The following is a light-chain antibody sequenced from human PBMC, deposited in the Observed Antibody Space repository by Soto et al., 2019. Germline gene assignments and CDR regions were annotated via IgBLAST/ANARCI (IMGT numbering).Light chain of an antibody. CDR1: QGISSY. CDR3: RQLNSYTPWT. Sequence: IQLTQSPSSLSASVGDRVTITCRASQGISSYLAWYQQKPGKAPKLLIYAASTLQSGVPSRFIGSRAGTNFSLTISSLQPEDVATYYCRQLNSYTPWTFGQGTKVEIK. J-gene: IGKJ1*01. V-gene: IGKV1-9*01. CDR2: AAS.